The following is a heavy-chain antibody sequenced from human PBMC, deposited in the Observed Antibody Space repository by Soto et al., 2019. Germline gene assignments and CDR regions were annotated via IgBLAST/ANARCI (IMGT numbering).Heavy chain of an antibody. Sequence: QVQLVQSGAEVKKPGASVKVSCKASGYTFTSYAMHWVRQAPGQRLEWMGWINAGNGNTKYSPKFQGRVTITRDTSASTAYMELSSLRSDDTAVYYCAGDQRGINGTTMDYWGQGTLVTVSS. CDR3: AGDQRGINGTTMDY. CDR2: INAGNGNT. J-gene: IGHJ4*02. V-gene: IGHV1-3*01. CDR1: GYTFTSYA. D-gene: IGHD1-20*01.